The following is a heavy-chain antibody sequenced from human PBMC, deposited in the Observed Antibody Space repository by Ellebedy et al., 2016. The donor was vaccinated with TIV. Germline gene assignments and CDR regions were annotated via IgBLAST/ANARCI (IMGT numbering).Heavy chain of an antibody. CDR2: IRSTGSDK. D-gene: IGHD2-15*01. CDR3: ARGWSTPDS. J-gene: IGHJ4*02. Sequence: GESLKISCVASGFTFSNYNLNWVRPSPGKGLEWVSSIRSTGSDKYYAESVKGRFTISRDNAQNTLFLQMNSLRVEETAVYYCARGWSTPDSWGQGTLVIVSS. V-gene: IGHV3-21*06. CDR1: GFTFSNYN.